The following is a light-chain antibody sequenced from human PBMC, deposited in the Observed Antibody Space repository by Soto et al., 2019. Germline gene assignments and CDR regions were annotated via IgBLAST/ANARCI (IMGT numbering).Light chain of an antibody. J-gene: IGLJ2*01. CDR1: SSDVGGYNY. Sequence: QSALTQPACVSGSPGQSITISCTGTSSDVGGYNYVSWYQQHPGKAPKLIIYEVSNRPSGVSNRFSGSKSGNTASLTISGLQAEDEADYYCSSYTSSSTRVFGGGTKLTVL. V-gene: IGLV2-14*01. CDR2: EVS. CDR3: SSYTSSSTRV.